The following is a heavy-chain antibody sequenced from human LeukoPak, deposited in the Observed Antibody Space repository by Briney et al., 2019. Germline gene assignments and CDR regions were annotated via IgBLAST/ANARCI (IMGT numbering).Heavy chain of an antibody. CDR1: GYTFTGYY. V-gene: IGHV1-2*02. D-gene: IGHD6-13*01. J-gene: IGHJ4*02. CDR2: INPNSGGT. Sequence: ASVKVSCMASGYTFTGYYMHWVRQAPGQGREWMGWINPNSGGTNYAQKFQGRVTMTRDTSISTAYMELSRLRSDDTAVYYCASGAGNGMQLVLAYWDQGTLVTVSS. CDR3: ASGAGNGMQLVLAY.